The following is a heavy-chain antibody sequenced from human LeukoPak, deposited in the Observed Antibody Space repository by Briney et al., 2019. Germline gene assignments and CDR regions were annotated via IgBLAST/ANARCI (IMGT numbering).Heavy chain of an antibody. D-gene: IGHD3-10*01. CDR3: ARGARGSGTASDY. Sequence: GGSLRLSCSASGFTLSSYWMHWVRQAPGKGLVWVSRINTDGSSTNYADSVKGRFTISRDNAKNTLHLQMNSLRAEDTAVYYCARGARGSGTASDYWGQGTLVTVSS. CDR1: GFTLSSYW. J-gene: IGHJ4*02. CDR2: INTDGSST. V-gene: IGHV3-74*01.